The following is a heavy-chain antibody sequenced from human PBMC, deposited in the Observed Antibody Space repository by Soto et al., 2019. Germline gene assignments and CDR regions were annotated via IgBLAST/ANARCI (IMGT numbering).Heavy chain of an antibody. CDR1: GFTFSSFG. D-gene: IGHD6-25*01. J-gene: IGHJ6*02. CDR3: ARDPGSTYSSSGRMDV. Sequence: PGGSLRLSCAASGFTFSSFGMHWVRQAPGKGLEWVAVMSYDGSNEYHADSVKGRFTISRDNSKNTLYPQMNSLRAEDTAVYYCARDPGSTYSSSGRMDVWGQGTTVTVSS. V-gene: IGHV3-30*03. CDR2: MSYDGSNE.